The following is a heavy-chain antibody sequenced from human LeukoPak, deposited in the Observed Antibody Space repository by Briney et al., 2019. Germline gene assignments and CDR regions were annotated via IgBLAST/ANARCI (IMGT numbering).Heavy chain of an antibody. D-gene: IGHD3-9*01. CDR1: GGSISTTGRF. Sequence: SETLFLTCSVSGGSISTTGRFWGWVRQPPGKGLEWIGSVDSGGGTHYITSLKSRLTISLDSSKNQYSLRLRSVTAADTAVYHCASDMGRFDIDYWGHGILVIVS. CDR3: ASDMGRFDIDY. CDR2: VDSGGGT. V-gene: IGHV4-39*07. J-gene: IGHJ4*01.